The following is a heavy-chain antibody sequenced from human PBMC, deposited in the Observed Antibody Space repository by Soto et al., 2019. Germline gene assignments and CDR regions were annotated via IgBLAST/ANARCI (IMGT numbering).Heavy chain of an antibody. J-gene: IGHJ5*02. D-gene: IGHD3-22*01. CDR3: ARARQYYDCEFDP. CDR1: GGSISSSNW. V-gene: IGHV4-4*02. Sequence: SETLSLTCAVSGGSISSSNWWSWVRQPPGKGLEWIGEIYHSGSTNYNPSLKSRVTISVDTSKNQFSLKLSSVTAADTAVYYCARARQYYDCEFDPWGQGTLVTVSS. CDR2: IYHSGST.